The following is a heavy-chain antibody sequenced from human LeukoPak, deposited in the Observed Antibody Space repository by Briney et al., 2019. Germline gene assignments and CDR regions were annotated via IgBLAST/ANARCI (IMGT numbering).Heavy chain of an antibody. D-gene: IGHD6-19*01. CDR3: ARDSSGWYAGGTYYFDY. V-gene: IGHV4-34*01. CDR1: GGSFSGYH. CDR2: IDHTGST. J-gene: IGHJ4*02. Sequence: PSETLSLTCDVFGGSFSGYHWSWIRQAPGKGLEWIGKIDHTGSTNYNPSLKSRVTISVDTSKNQVSLRLSSVTAADTAVYYCARDSSGWYAGGTYYFDYWGQGTLVTVSS.